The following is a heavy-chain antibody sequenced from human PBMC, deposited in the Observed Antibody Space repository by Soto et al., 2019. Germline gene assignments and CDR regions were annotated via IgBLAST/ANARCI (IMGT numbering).Heavy chain of an antibody. CDR2: IYYSGST. D-gene: IGHD3-10*01. CDR1: GGSVSSGRYY. J-gene: IGHJ6*02. CDR3: ARDRITMVRGYGMDV. V-gene: IGHV4-61*01. Sequence: QVQLQESGPGLVKPSETLSLTCTVSGGSVSSGRYYWSWIRQPPGKGLEWIGYIYYSGSTNYNPSLKSRVTISVDTSKNQFSLKLSSVTAADTAVYYCARDRITMVRGYGMDVWGQGTTVTVSS.